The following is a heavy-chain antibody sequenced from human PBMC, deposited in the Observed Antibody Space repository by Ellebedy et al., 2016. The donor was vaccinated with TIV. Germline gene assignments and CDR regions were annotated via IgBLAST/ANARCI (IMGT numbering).Heavy chain of an antibody. CDR2: MNPNSGTT. Sequence: AASVKVSCKASGYSFSRYDINWVRQATGQGLEWMGWMNPNSGTTGYAQKFQRRVTMTRNTSISTVYMELSSLRAADTAVFYCARYPTPTIAAAGPEGNTPTPYGMDVWGQGTTVTVSS. CDR3: ARYPTPTIAAAGPEGNTPTPYGMDV. D-gene: IGHD6-13*01. CDR1: GYSFSRYD. V-gene: IGHV1-8*01. J-gene: IGHJ6*02.